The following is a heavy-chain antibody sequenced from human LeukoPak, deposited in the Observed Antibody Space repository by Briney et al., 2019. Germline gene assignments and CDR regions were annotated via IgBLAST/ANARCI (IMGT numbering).Heavy chain of an antibody. CDR3: ARVMDGSGRYYNRDGGEFDY. V-gene: IGHV1-46*01. CDR1: GYTFTGDY. D-gene: IGHD3-10*01. J-gene: IGHJ4*02. Sequence: ASVKVSCKASGYTFTGDYIHWVRQAPGQGLEWMGIINPSGGSTSYAQKLQGRVTLTRDTSTSTVYMELSSLRSEDTAVYYCARVMDGSGRYYNRDGGEFDYWGQGTLVTVSS. CDR2: INPSGGST.